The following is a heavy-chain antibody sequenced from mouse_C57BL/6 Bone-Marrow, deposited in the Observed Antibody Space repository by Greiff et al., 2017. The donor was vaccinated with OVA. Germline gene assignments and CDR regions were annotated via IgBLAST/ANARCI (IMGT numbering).Heavy chain of an antibody. D-gene: IGHD3-1*01. CDR1: GYPFTDYY. V-gene: IGHV1-19*01. CDR3: ARGSHAGCSALAY. CDR2: INPNNGGT. J-gene: IGHJ4*01. Sequence: VQLQQSGSVLARPVSSVKLSCKASGYPFTDYYINCFTPRPGQCLSLIGEINPNNGGTSYNQKFKCKATLTVDNSSSTAYMELSSLTSEDSAVYFCARGSHAGCSALAYWGQGTSVTVSS.